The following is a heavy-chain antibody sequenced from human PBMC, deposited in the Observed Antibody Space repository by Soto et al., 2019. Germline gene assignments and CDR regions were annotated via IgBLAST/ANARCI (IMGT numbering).Heavy chain of an antibody. D-gene: IGHD6-19*01. V-gene: IGHV3-23*01. J-gene: IGHJ5*02. Sequence: RLCKAAAEGTINNYSMSWVRQAPGKGLEWVSAISGSGGTTYYADSVKGRFTISRDNFKYTLYLQMISLRAEDTAVYSCAKVAARTFYWFDPWGQGTLVTVSS. CDR2: ISGSGGTT. CDR3: AKVAARTFYWFDP. CDR1: EGTINNYS.